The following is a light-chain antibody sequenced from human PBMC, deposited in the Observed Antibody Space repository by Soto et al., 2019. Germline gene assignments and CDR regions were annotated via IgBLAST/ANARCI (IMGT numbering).Light chain of an antibody. CDR3: GSYTTINTMI. V-gene: IGLV2-14*01. Sequence: QSVLTQPASVSGSPGQSITISCAGNSGDVGAYNYVTWFQQYPGKVPKLIIYDVSDRPSGVSDRFSGSKSGNTASLTISGLLAEDEADYYCGSYTTINTMIFGGGTKLTVL. CDR1: SGDVGAYNY. J-gene: IGLJ2*01. CDR2: DVS.